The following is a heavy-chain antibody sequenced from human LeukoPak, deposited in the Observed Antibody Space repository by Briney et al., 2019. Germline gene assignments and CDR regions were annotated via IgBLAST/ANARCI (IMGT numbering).Heavy chain of an antibody. CDR1: GGSFSGYY. J-gene: IGHJ3*02. D-gene: IGHD3-16*02. V-gene: IGHV4-34*01. Sequence: SETLSPTCAVYGGSFSGYYWSWIRQPPGKGLEWIGEINHSGSTNYNPSLKSRVTISVDTSKNQFSLKLSSVTAADTAVYYCARDRTYYDYVWGSYRLDAFDIWGQGTMVTVSS. CDR3: ARDRTYYDYVWGSYRLDAFDI. CDR2: INHSGST.